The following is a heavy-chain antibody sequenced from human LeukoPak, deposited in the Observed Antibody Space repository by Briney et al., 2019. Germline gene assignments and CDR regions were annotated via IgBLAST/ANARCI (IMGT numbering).Heavy chain of an antibody. J-gene: IGHJ5*02. V-gene: IGHV1-69*05. CDR3: ARTGLYDYVWESYRQKWFDP. CDR2: NIPMFGTT. D-gene: IGHD3-16*02. Sequence: SVKVSCKASGGTFSSYAISWVRQAPGQGLEWMGRNIPMFGTTNYAQKFQGRVTITRDEYTSTEYMELSSLRSEDTAVYYCARTGLYDYVWESYRQKWFDPWGQGTLVTVSS. CDR1: GGTFSSYA.